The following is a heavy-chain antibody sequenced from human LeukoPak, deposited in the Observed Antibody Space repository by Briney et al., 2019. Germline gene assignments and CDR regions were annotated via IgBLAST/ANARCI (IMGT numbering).Heavy chain of an antibody. Sequence: SETLSLTCTVSGGSISSYYWTWIRQPPGKGLEWIGYIFYTGSTNYNPSFKSRVTMSVDTSNNQFSLKLTSVTAADTAVYYCARRAVPTWYCDLWGRGTLVTVSS. V-gene: IGHV4-59*08. D-gene: IGHD4-17*01. J-gene: IGHJ2*01. CDR3: ARRAVPTWYCDL. CDR1: GGSISSYY. CDR2: IFYTGST.